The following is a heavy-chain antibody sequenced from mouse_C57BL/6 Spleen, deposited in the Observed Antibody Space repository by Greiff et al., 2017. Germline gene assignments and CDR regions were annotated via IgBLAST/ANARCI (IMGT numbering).Heavy chain of an antibody. V-gene: IGHV1-80*01. D-gene: IGHD1-1*01. CDR2: IYHGDGDT. Sequence: VLLVESGAELVKPGASVKLSCKASGYAFSSYWMNWVNQRPGKGLEWIGQIYHGDGDTNYNGKFKGTATLAADKSSSTVYMQLSSLTSEDSAVYVSERSLAIFYFDYWGQGTTLTVSS. CDR1: GYAFSSYW. CDR3: ERSLAIFYFDY. J-gene: IGHJ2*01.